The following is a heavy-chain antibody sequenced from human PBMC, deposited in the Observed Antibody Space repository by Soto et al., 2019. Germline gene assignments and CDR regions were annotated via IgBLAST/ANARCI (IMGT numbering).Heavy chain of an antibody. CDR1: GDSLSTYY. CDR2: IHDTGRT. J-gene: IGHJ4*02. Sequence: SETLSLTCTVSGDSLSTYYWSWIRQPAGERLEWIGRIHDTGRTNYNPSLKSRVTMSVDTSKNQFSLRVNSVTAADTAVYYCARESVSGTYRFDSWGQGTLVTVPS. D-gene: IGHD3-16*02. CDR3: ARESVSGTYRFDS. V-gene: IGHV4-4*07.